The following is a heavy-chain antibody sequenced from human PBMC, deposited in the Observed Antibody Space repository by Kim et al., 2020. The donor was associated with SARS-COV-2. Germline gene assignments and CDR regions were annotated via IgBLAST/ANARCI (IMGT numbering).Heavy chain of an antibody. J-gene: IGHJ4*01. D-gene: IGHD3-10*01. CDR1: GGSISSGRYY. CDR2: MYYTGRT. V-gene: IGHV4-39*01. CDR3: AQQTSLWFGVDNDC. Sequence: AETLSLTCTVSGGSISSGRYYWGWVRQPPGKGLEWIATMYYTGRTYSNPSLDSRVTLSLDTSKNSVFLTVTSVTAADTAVYYCAQQTSLWFGVDNDCWG.